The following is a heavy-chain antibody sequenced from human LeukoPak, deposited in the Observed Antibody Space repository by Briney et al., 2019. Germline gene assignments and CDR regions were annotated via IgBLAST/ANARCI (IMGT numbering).Heavy chain of an antibody. V-gene: IGHV4-39*07. J-gene: IGHJ6*02. CDR3: ARGIGSPGNYYGMDV. D-gene: IGHD1-14*01. CDR1: GGSISSSSYY. CDR2: INHSGST. Sequence: SETLSLTCTVSGGSISSSSYYWGWIRQPPGKGLEWIGEINHSGSTNYNPSLKSRVTISVDTSKNQFSLKLSSVTAADTAVYYCARGIGSPGNYYGMDVWGQGTTVTVSS.